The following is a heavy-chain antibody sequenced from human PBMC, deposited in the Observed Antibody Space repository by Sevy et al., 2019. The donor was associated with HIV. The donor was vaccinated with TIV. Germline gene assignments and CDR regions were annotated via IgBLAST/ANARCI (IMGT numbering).Heavy chain of an antibody. V-gene: IGHV3-15*01. CDR1: GFTFSYAW. Sequence: GGSLRLSCAASGFTFSYAWMSWVRQAPGKGLEWVGRIKARADGGTTDYAAPVKGRLTISRDDSKNTLYLQMNSLKTEDTAVYYCSTDPIIVLLVTDGMDVWGQGTTVTVSS. D-gene: IGHD2-8*01. CDR2: IKARADGGTT. CDR3: STDPIIVLLVTDGMDV. J-gene: IGHJ6*02.